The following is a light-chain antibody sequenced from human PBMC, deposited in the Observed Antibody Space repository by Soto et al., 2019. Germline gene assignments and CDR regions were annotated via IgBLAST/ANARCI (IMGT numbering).Light chain of an antibody. CDR2: AAS. V-gene: IGKV1-39*01. CDR3: QQSYRTPHT. J-gene: IGKJ2*01. CDR1: QSISSY. Sequence: DIQMTQSPSSLSASVGDRVTITCRASQSISSYLNWYQQKPGQAPKLLIYAASSLQSGVPSRFSGSGSVTDFTLTISSLQPEDFATYYCQQSYRTPHTFGQGTKLEIK.